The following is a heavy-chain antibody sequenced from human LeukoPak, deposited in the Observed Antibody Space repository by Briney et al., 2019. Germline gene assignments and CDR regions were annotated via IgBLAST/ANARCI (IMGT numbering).Heavy chain of an antibody. V-gene: IGHV3-66*01. CDR3: ARDKVYYYDSSGYSYYWYFDL. D-gene: IGHD3-22*01. CDR1: GFIVSSNY. Sequence: PGGSLRLSCAASGFIVSSNYMSWVRQAPGKGLEWVSVIYSGGSTYYADSVKGRFTISRDNSKNTLYLQMNSLRAEDTAVYYCARDKVYYYDSSGYSYYWYFDLWGRGTLVTVSS. CDR2: IYSGGST. J-gene: IGHJ2*01.